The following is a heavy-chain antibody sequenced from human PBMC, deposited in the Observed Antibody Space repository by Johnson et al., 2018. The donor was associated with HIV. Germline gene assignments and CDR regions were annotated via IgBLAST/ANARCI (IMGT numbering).Heavy chain of an antibody. V-gene: IGHV3-66*01. J-gene: IGHJ3*02. Sequence: VQLVESGGGLVQPGGSLRLSCAVSGFTVKSNYINWVRQAPGKGLECVSGIYSGGRTYYADSVKGRFTISSDNSKNTLYLQMNSLRAEDTAVYFCARDRRYYDSSGYYHDAFDIWGQGTMVTVSS. CDR1: GFTVKSNY. D-gene: IGHD3-22*01. CDR2: IYSGGRT. CDR3: ARDRRYYDSSGYYHDAFDI.